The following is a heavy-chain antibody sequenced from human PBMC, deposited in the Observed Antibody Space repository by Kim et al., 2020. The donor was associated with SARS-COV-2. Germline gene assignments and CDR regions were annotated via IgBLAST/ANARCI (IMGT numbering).Heavy chain of an antibody. CDR1: GGSFSGYY. CDR2: INHSGST. J-gene: IGHJ4*02. CDR3: ARAGPLYYYGSGSYQ. V-gene: IGHV4-34*01. Sequence: SETLSLTCAVYGGSFSGYYWSWIRQPPGKGLEWIGEINHSGSTNYNPSLKSRVTISVDTSKNQFSLKLSSVTAADTAVYYCARAGPLYYYGSGSYQWGQGTLVTVSS. D-gene: IGHD3-10*01.